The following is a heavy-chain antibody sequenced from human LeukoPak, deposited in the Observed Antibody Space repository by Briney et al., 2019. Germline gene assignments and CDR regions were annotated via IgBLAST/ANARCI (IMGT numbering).Heavy chain of an antibody. J-gene: IGHJ5*02. CDR3: ARTPKSTYDFWSGGFDP. V-gene: IGHV4-61*02. D-gene: IGHD3-3*01. CDR1: GGSISSASYY. Sequence: SQTLSLTCTVSGGSISSASYYWSWIRQPAGKGLEWIGRIYASGSTDYNPSLKSRVTISVDTSKNQFSLKLSSVTAADTAVYYCARTPKSTYDFWSGGFDPWGQGTLVTVSS. CDR2: IYASGST.